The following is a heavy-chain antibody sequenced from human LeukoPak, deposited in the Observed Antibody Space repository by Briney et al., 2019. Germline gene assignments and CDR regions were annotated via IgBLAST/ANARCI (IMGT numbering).Heavy chain of an antibody. CDR3: AREWNGYANDY. Sequence: GGSLRLSCAASGFTFSSYTMNWVRQAPGKGLEWVSSISSSSSYIYYADSVKGRFTISRDNAKNSLYLQMNSLRAEDTAVYYCAREWNGYANDYWGQGTLVTVSS. V-gene: IGHV3-21*01. CDR1: GFTFSSYT. J-gene: IGHJ4*02. D-gene: IGHD5-12*01. CDR2: ISSSSSYI.